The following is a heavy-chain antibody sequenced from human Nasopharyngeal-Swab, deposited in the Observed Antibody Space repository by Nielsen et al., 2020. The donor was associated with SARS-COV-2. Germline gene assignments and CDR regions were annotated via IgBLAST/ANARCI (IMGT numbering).Heavy chain of an antibody. V-gene: IGHV3-9*01. D-gene: IGHD1-1*01. J-gene: IGHJ5*02. Sequence: SLKISCAASGFTFDDYAMSWVRQAPGKGLEWVSGISWNSGTIRYADSVEGRFTISRDNAKNSLYLQMHSLRAEDTAVYYCAREANDDNNYRRGTEWFDPWGQGTLVTVSS. CDR2: ISWNSGTI. CDR1: GFTFDDYA. CDR3: AREANDDNNYRRGTEWFDP.